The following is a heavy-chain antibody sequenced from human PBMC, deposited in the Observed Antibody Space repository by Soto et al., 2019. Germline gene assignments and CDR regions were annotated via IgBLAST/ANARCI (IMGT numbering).Heavy chain of an antibody. CDR2: IYYSGST. D-gene: IGHD3-10*01. J-gene: IGHJ4*02. CDR3: ARANVQYDLGTYGGGYYYFDY. CDR1: GGPISGYY. Sequence: SETLSLTCTVSGGPISGYYWSWIRQSPGKALEWIAYIYYSGSTNYNPSLKSRVTISVDTSKNQFSLELSSVTAADTAVYYCARANVQYDLGTYGGGYYYFDYWGQG. V-gene: IGHV4-59*12.